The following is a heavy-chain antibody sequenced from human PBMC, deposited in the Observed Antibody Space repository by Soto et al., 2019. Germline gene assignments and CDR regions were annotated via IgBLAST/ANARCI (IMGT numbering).Heavy chain of an antibody. Sequence: GGSLRLSCAAPGFTFSSYSMNWVRQAPGKGLEWVSYISSNSSIIYYADSVKGRFTISRDNSKNTLYLQMNSLRAEDTAVYYCARHGYNYGGGYLDYWGQGTLVTVSS. V-gene: IGHV3-48*01. CDR3: ARHGYNYGGGYLDY. CDR1: GFTFSSYS. D-gene: IGHD5-18*01. CDR2: ISSNSSII. J-gene: IGHJ4*02.